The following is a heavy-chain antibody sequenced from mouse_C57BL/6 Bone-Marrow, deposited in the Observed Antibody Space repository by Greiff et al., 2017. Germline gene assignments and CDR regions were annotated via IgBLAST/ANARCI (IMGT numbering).Heavy chain of an antibody. D-gene: IGHD2-10*01. V-gene: IGHV5-17*01. CDR2: ISSGSSTI. J-gene: IGHJ4*01. CDR3: ARKAYYGNYDAMDY. Sequence: EVKVVESGGGLVKPGGSLKLSCAASGFTFSDYGMHWVRQAPEKGLEWVAYISSGSSTIYYADTVKGRFTISRDNAKNTLFLQMTSLRSEDTAMYYCARKAYYGNYDAMDYWGQGTSVTVSS. CDR1: GFTFSDYG.